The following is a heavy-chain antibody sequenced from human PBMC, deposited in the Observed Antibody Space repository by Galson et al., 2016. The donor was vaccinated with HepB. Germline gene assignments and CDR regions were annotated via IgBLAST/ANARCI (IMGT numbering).Heavy chain of an antibody. CDR1: GFTFNKYW. D-gene: IGHD6-19*01. CDR3: ARGKRPRQWLITKWFDP. J-gene: IGHJ5*02. CDR2: IHHTGDT. Sequence: LRLSCAAPGFTFNKYWMSWLRQPPGKGLEWIGEIHHTGDTNHNSSLKSRVTMSVDTSKNQFSLKLNSVTAADTAVYYCARGKRPRQWLITKWFDPWGQGTPVTVSA. V-gene: IGHV4-34*01.